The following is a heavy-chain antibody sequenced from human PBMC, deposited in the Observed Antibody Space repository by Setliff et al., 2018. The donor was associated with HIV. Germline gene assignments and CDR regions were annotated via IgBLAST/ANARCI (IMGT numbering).Heavy chain of an antibody. D-gene: IGHD3-22*01. CDR1: GFTFTNYE. V-gene: IGHV3-48*03. CDR3: ASPAYSSGWYGH. Sequence: PGGSLRLSCAASGFTFTNYEMNWLRQAPGKGLEWVSYISSTGSTIDYSDSVKGRFTISRDNDESSLYLQMNSLRAEYTAVYYCASPAYSSGWYGHWGQGTLVTVS. J-gene: IGHJ5*02. CDR2: ISSTGSTI.